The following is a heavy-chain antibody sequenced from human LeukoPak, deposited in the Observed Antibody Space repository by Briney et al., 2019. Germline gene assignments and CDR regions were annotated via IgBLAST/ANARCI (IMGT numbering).Heavy chain of an antibody. CDR3: AKSDWFDA. J-gene: IGHJ5*02. Sequence: GGSLRLSCEASGFTLSGYWMHWVRQVPGKGLVWVARNKYYGSVTTYADSVKGRFTISRGNGKNTLYLHMNSLRAEDTAVYYCAKSDWFDAWGQGSLVTVCS. CDR2: NKYYGSVT. V-gene: IGHV3-74*01. CDR1: GFTLSGYW.